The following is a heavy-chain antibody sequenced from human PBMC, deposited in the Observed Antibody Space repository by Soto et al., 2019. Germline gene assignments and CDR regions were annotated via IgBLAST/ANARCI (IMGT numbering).Heavy chain of an antibody. Sequence: SETLSLTCAVYGGSFSGYYWSWIRQPPGKGLEWIGEINHSGSTNYNPSLKSRVTISVDTSKNQFSLKLSSVTAADTAVYYCARWGNYNGAAGQIFRPYYYYYGMDVWGQGTTVTVSS. J-gene: IGHJ6*02. CDR2: INHSGST. CDR1: GGSFSGYY. V-gene: IGHV4-34*01. D-gene: IGHD6-13*01. CDR3: ARWGNYNGAAGQIFRPYYYYYGMDV.